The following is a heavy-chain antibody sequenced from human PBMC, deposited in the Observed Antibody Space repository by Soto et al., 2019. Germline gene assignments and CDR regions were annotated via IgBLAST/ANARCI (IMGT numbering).Heavy chain of an antibody. CDR3: ARFTDYAGGMDV. CDR2: VNPNSGIT. V-gene: IGHV1-8*01. D-gene: IGHD4-17*01. Sequence: QVQLVQSGAEVTKPGASVRVSCAASGYTFNIYDIHWVRQATGQGLEWMGSVNPNSGITDYAQKFQGRVTMTRDTSINTAYMELSSLRSEDTAVYYCARFTDYAGGMDVWGQGTTVTVSS. CDR1: GYTFNIYD. J-gene: IGHJ6*02.